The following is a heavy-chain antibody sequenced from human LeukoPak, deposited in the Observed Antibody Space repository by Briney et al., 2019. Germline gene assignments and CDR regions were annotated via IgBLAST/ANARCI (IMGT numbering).Heavy chain of an antibody. CDR2: ISGSGDST. J-gene: IGHJ3*02. Sequence: GGSLRLSCAASGFTFINYVMHWVRQAPGKGLEWVSGISGSGDSTYYADSVKGRFTISRDNSKNTLYLQMSSLRAEDTAVYYCAKDVLDAFDIWGQGTMVTVSS. CDR1: GFTFINYV. CDR3: AKDVLDAFDI. V-gene: IGHV3-23*01.